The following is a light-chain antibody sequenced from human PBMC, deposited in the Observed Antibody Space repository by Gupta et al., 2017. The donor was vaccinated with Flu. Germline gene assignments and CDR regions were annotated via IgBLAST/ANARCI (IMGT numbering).Light chain of an antibody. Sequence: ENVLTQSPGTLSLSPGERATLSCRASQSVSSSYLAWYQQKPGQAPRLLIYGASSRATGIPDRFSGSGSGTDFTLTIIRLEPEDFAVYYCQQYGSSPLYSFGQGTKLEIK. V-gene: IGKV3-20*01. CDR3: QQYGSSPLYS. CDR2: GAS. J-gene: IGKJ2*03. CDR1: QSVSSSY.